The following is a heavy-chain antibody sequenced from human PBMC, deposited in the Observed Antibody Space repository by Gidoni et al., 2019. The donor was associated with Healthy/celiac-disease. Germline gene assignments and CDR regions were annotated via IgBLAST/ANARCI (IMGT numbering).Heavy chain of an antibody. D-gene: IGHD5-12*01. Sequence: QVQLVQSGAEVKKPGSSVKVSCKASGGPFSSYAISWVRQAPGQGLEWMGGIIPIFGTANYAQKFQGRVTITADESTSTAYMELSSLRSEDTAVYYCARAGDGGARDGYNQRFRSLEDYYYYYGMDVWGQGTTVTVSS. CDR1: GGPFSSYA. CDR3: ARAGDGGARDGYNQRFRSLEDYYYYYGMDV. J-gene: IGHJ6*02. V-gene: IGHV1-69*01. CDR2: IIPIFGTA.